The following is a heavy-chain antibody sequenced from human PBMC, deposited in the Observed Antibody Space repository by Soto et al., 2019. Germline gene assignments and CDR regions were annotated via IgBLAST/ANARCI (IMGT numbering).Heavy chain of an antibody. CDR2: ISAYNGNT. Sequence: GASVKVSCKASGYTFTSYGISWVRQAPGQGLEWMGWISAYNGNTNYAQKLQGRVTMTTDTSTSTAYMELRSLRSDDTAVYYCARDSRPYSSGWYYFDYWGQGTLVTVSS. CDR1: GYTFTSYG. J-gene: IGHJ4*02. CDR3: ARDSRPYSSGWYYFDY. D-gene: IGHD6-19*01. V-gene: IGHV1-18*01.